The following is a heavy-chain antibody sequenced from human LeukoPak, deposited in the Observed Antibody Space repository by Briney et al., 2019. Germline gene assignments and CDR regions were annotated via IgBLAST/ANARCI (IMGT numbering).Heavy chain of an antibody. CDR2: IYHSGST. Sequence: TLSLTCAVSGGSISSGGYSWSWIRQPPGKGLEWIGYIYHSGSTYYNPSLKSRVTISVDRSKNQFSLKLSSVTAADTAVYYCARDFPRFDPWGQGTLVTVSS. V-gene: IGHV4-30-2*01. J-gene: IGHJ5*02. CDR3: ARDFPRFDP. CDR1: GGSISSGGYS.